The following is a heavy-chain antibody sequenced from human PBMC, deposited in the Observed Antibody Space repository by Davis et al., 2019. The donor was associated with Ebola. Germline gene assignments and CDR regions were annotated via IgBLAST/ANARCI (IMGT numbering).Heavy chain of an antibody. CDR2: IHSGGNT. D-gene: IGHD1-26*01. V-gene: IGHV3-53*01. CDR1: GFTVSSNY. CDR3: ARAIVGAAARCFDP. J-gene: IGHJ5*02. Sequence: GESLKISCAASGFTVSSNYMSWVRQAPGKGLEWVSVIHSGGNTYYADSVKGRFTISRDIAKNTVSLQMNSLSAEDTAVYYCARAIVGAAARCFDPWGQGTLVTVSS.